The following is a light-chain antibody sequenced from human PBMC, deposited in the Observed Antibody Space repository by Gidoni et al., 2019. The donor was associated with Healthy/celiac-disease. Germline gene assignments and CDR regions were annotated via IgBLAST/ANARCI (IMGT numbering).Light chain of an antibody. J-gene: IGKJ1*01. CDR1: QSINNW. CDR2: QAS. CDR3: QQFNTYPWT. V-gene: IGKV1-5*03. Sequence: DIQMPQSPSTLSASVGDRVTITCRASQSINNWLAWYQQKPGKAPKVLIYQASSLESGVPSRFSGSGSGTEFALTISSLQPDDFATYYCQQFNTYPWTFGQGTKVEIK.